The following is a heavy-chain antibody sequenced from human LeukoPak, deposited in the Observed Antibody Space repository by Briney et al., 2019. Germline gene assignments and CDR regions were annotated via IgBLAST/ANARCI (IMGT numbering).Heavy chain of an antibody. V-gene: IGHV1-69*05. CDR2: IIPIFGTA. Sequence: ASVKVSCXASGGTFSSYAISWVRQAPGQGLAWMGRIIPIFGTANYAQKFQGRVTITTDESTSTAYMELSSLRSEDTAVYYCAREVYSYGYDYWGQGTLVTVSS. CDR3: AREVYSYGYDY. D-gene: IGHD5-18*01. CDR1: GGTFSSYA. J-gene: IGHJ4*02.